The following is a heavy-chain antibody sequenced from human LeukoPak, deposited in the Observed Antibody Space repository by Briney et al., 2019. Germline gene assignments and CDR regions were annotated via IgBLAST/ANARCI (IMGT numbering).Heavy chain of an antibody. CDR1: GFTFSSYA. J-gene: IGHJ4*02. V-gene: IGHV3-30-3*01. CDR2: TSYDGSNK. Sequence: PGGSLRLSFAASGFTFSSYAMHWVRKAPGKGLEWVAVTSYDGSNKYYADSVKGGFTISRENSKNTLYLKMNSLRAEDTAVYYCARQLGLAGETDHWPQGTLVSVSS. CDR3: ARQLGLAGETDH. D-gene: IGHD3-16*01.